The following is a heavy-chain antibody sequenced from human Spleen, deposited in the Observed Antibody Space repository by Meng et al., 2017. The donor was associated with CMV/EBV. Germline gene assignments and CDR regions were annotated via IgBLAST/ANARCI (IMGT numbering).Heavy chain of an antibody. CDR3: ARDRGQLVFKGYGMDV. J-gene: IGHJ6*02. V-gene: IGHV3-53*01. Sequence: GGSLRLSCAASGFTVSSNYMSWVRQAPGKGLEWVSVIYSGGSTYYADSVKGRFTISRDNSKNTLYLQMNSLRAEDTAVYYCARDRGQLVFKGYGMDVWGQGTTVTVSS. CDR2: IYSGGST. CDR1: GFTVSSNY. D-gene: IGHD6-13*01.